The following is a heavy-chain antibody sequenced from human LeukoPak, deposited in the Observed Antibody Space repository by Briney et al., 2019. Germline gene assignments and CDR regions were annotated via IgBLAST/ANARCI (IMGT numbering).Heavy chain of an antibody. J-gene: IGHJ4*02. CDR2: MNPNSGNT. CDR3: ARGYYFDY. V-gene: IGHV1-8*01. Sequence: AASVKVSCKTSGYNFISYDITWVRQAPGQGLEWMGWMNPNSGNTGYVQKFRGGVTMTRNTSTSTAYMELSGLRSEDTAIYYCARGYYFDYWGQGTLVSVSS. CDR1: GYNFISYD.